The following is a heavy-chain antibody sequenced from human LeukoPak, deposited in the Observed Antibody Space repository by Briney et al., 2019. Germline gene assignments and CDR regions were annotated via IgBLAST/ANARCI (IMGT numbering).Heavy chain of an antibody. D-gene: IGHD2-2*01. CDR3: ARAGHLGYCSSTSCSRSFDY. CDR2: IIAIFGTA. CDR1: GGTFSSYA. J-gene: IGHJ4*02. V-gene: IGHV1-69*05. Sequence: ASVKVSCKASGGTFSSYAISWVRQAPGQGLEWMGGIIAIFGTANYAQKFQGRVTITTDESTSTAYMELSSLRSEDTAVYYCARAGHLGYCSSTSCSRSFDYWGQGTLVTVSS.